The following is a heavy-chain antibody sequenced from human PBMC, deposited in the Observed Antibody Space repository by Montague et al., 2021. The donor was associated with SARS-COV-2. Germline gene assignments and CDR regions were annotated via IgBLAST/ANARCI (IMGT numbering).Heavy chain of an antibody. CDR2: ISYDGSNK. J-gene: IGHJ6*02. CDR1: GFTFSSYA. V-gene: IGHV3-30-3*01. Sequence: SLRLSCAASGFTFSSYAMHWVRQAPGKGLEWVAVISYDGSNKYYADSVKGRFTISRDNSKNTLYLQMNSLRAEDTAVYYCARVIGGYYGMDVWGQGTTVTVPS. D-gene: IGHD1-26*01. CDR3: ARVIGGYYGMDV.